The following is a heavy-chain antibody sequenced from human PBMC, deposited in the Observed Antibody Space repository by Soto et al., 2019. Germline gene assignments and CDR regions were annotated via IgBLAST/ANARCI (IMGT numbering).Heavy chain of an antibody. CDR3: ARGGEFCSTGSCNSSLGDAFDV. CDR2: ISPNNGAT. V-gene: IGHV1-2*02. CDR1: GYTFSDYY. Sequence: QVQLVQSGAEVKKPGASMKVSCKASGYTFSDYYMHWVRQAPGQGLECMGWISPNNGATNYAQKFQDRVPMTRDASIPTAYMEQRRLKSDDTAVYYCARGGEFCSTGSCNSSLGDAFDVWGQGTTVTVSS. D-gene: IGHD2-15*01. J-gene: IGHJ3*01.